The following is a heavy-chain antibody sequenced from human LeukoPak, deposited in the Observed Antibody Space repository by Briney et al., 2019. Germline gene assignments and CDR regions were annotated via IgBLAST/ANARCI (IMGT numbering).Heavy chain of an antibody. D-gene: IGHD2-21*01. CDR3: ARYCGGDCYGMDV. V-gene: IGHV3-7*03. CDR2: IKQDGSEK. Sequence: PGGSLRLSCAASGFDFSNYWMYWVRQAPGKGLEWVANIKQDGSEKYYVDSVRGRFTISRDNAKNSLSLQMNNLRAEDTAVYYCARYCGGDCYGMDVWGQGTTVTVSS. J-gene: IGHJ6*02. CDR1: GFDFSNYW.